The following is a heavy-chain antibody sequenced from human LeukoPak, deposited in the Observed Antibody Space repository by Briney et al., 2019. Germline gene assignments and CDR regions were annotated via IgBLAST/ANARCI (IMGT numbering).Heavy chain of an antibody. Sequence: TETLSLTCTVSGGSISNYYWSWIRQPPGKGLEWIGYISYSGNTNYNPSLKSRVTISVDTSKNQFSLKLSSVTAADTAVYYCARGRTYRSSSWFDPWGQGTLVTVSS. CDR2: ISYSGNT. J-gene: IGHJ5*02. CDR1: GGSISNYY. CDR3: ARGRTYRSSSWFDP. D-gene: IGHD6-6*01. V-gene: IGHV4-59*01.